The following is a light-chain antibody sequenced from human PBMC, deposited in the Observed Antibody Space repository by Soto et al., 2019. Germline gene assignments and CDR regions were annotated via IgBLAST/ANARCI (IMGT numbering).Light chain of an antibody. V-gene: IGKV3-11*01. J-gene: IGKJ3*01. CDR1: QSVSSY. CDR2: DAS. CDR3: QQRSNWPPT. Sequence: EIVLTQSPATLSLSPGERATLSCRASQSVSSYLAWYQQKPGQAPRLLIYDASNRATGIPARFSGSGSGTDFPLTISRLEHEDFAVYYCQQRSNWPPTFGPGTKVDIK.